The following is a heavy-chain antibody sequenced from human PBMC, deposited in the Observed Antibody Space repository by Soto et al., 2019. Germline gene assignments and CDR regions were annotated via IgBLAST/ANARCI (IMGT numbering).Heavy chain of an antibody. CDR2: IYYSGST. V-gene: IGHV4-39*01. CDR3: ARRFGVTWAFDI. Sequence: SETLSLTCTVSGGSISSSSYYWGWIRQPPGKGLEWIGSIYYSGSTYYNPSLKSRVTISVDTSKNQFSLKLSSVTAADTAVYYGARRFGVTWAFDISGQGTMVTVSS. J-gene: IGHJ3*02. CDR1: GGSISSSSYY. D-gene: IGHD3-3*01.